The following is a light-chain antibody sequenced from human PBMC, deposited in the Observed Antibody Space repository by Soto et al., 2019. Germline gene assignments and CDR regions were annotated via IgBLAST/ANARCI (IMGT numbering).Light chain of an antibody. J-gene: IGKJ4*01. CDR1: QSVSSN. CDR2: GAS. V-gene: IGKV3-15*01. CDR3: QQYSNWPLT. Sequence: EIVMTQSPATLSVSPGEGATLSCRASQSVSSNLAWYQQKPGQAPRLLIFGASTRATGIPARFSGSGSGAEFSLTISALQSEGFAIYYCQQYSNWPLTGGGGTKVGIK.